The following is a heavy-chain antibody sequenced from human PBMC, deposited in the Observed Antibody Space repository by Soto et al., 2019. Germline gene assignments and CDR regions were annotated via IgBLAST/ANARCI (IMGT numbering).Heavy chain of an antibody. D-gene: IGHD3-9*01. CDR2: ISGSGGST. J-gene: IGHJ5*02. CDR1: GFTFSSYA. CDR3: AKDVLDYDILTGYYLRWFGP. V-gene: IGHV3-23*01. Sequence: EVQLLESGGGLVQPGGSLRLSCAASGFTFSSYAMSWVRQAPGKGLEWVSAISGSGGSTYYADSVKGRFTISRDNSKNTLYLQMNSLRDEDTAVYYCAKDVLDYDILTGYYLRWFGPWGQGTLVTVSS.